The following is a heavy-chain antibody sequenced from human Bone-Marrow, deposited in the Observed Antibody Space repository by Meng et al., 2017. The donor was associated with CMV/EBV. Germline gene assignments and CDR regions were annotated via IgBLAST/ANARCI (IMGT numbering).Heavy chain of an antibody. J-gene: IGHJ4*02. Sequence: GGSLRLSCAASGFTVSGYYMSWVRQAPGKGLEFVAVISSGGFTYYADSVKGRFTISRDNSKNTLYLQMNSLRAEETALYYCARGPSGSFGGVDYWGPGTPVTGSS. D-gene: IGHD1-26*01. CDR3: ARGPSGSFGGVDY. V-gene: IGHV3-53*01. CDR2: ISSGGFT. CDR1: GFTVSGYY.